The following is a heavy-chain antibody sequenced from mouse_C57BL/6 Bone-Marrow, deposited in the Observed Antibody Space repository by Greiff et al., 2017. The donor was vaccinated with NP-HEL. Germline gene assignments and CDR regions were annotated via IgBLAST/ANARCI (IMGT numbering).Heavy chain of an antibody. D-gene: IGHD2-3*01. CDR2: IRSKSSNYAT. V-gene: IGHV10-3*01. CDR3: VRGNGGWFPNWYFDV. J-gene: IGHJ1*03. Sequence: EVKVEESGGGLVQPKGSLKLSCAASGFTFNTYAMHWVRQAPGKGLEWVARIRSKSSNYATYYADSVKDRFTISRDDSQSILYLQMNNLKTEDTAMYYCVRGNGGWFPNWYFDVWGTGTTVTVSS. CDR1: GFTFNTYA.